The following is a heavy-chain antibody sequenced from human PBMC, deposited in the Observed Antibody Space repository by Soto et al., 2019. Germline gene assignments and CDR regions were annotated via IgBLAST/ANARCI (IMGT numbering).Heavy chain of an antibody. J-gene: IGHJ4*02. CDR2: ISEDGSNT. CDR1: GFTFSAYW. Sequence: GGSLRLSCDVSGFTFSAYWMHWVRQLPGKGLIWVSRISEDGSNTTYADSVKGRFTISRDNAKNTLYLQMKSLRAEDTGLYYCKRGPRVSSTGTGAHWGQGTLVTVSS. CDR3: KRGPRVSSTGTGAH. V-gene: IGHV3-74*01. D-gene: IGHD1-1*01.